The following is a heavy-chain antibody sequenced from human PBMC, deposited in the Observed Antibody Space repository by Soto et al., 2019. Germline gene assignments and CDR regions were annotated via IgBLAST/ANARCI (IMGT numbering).Heavy chain of an antibody. CDR2: ISAYNGNT. V-gene: IGHV1-18*04. CDR3: ARDSSPPPDAFDI. CDR1: GYTFTSYG. D-gene: IGHD6-13*01. J-gene: IGHJ3*02. Sequence: GASVKVSCKASGYTFTSYGISWVRQAPGQGLEWMGWISAYNGNTNYAQKLQGRVTMTTDTSTSTAYMELSRLRSDDTAVYYCARDSSPPPDAFDIWGQGTMVTVSS.